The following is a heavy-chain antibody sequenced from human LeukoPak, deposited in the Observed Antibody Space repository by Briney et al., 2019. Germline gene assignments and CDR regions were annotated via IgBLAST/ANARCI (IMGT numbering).Heavy chain of an antibody. CDR3: AKGAGGFSYYNWFDP. CDR2: IYYSGTT. D-gene: IGHD5-18*01. CDR1: GFTFSRYS. J-gene: IGHJ5*02. V-gene: IGHV4-39*07. Sequence: GPLRLSCAASGFTFSRYSMNWVRQAPGKGLEWVGSIYYSGTTHYNPSLESRVTISVDTSKNQFSLKLASVTAADTAIYYCAKGAGGFSYYNWFDPWGQGTLVTVSS.